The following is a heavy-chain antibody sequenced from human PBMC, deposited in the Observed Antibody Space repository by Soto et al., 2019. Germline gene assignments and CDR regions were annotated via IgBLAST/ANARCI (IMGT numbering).Heavy chain of an antibody. J-gene: IGHJ4*02. CDR1: GFTFSSYA. CDR2: ISSNGGST. D-gene: IGHD5-12*01. V-gene: IGHV3-64D*06. CDR3: VKDQGGYSGYVFDY. Sequence: PGGSLRLSCSASGFTFSSYAMYWVRQAPGKGLEYVSAISSNGGSTYYADSVKGRFTISRDNSKNTLYLQMSSLRAEDTAAYYCVKDQGGYSGYVFDYWGQATLVTVSS.